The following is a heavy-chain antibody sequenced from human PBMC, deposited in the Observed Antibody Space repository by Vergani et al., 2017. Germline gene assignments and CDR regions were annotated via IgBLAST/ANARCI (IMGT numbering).Heavy chain of an antibody. CDR2: IWHDGSNK. Sequence: QVQLVESGGGVVQPGRSLRLSCAASGFTFSSYGMHWVRQAPGKGLEWVAVIWHDGSNKYYADSVKGRFTISRDNSKNTLYLQMNSLRAEDTAVYYCARERGDYGDYGAYYYYGMDVWGQGTTVTVSS. J-gene: IGHJ6*02. CDR1: GFTFSSYG. D-gene: IGHD4-17*01. CDR3: ARERGDYGDYGAYYYYGMDV. V-gene: IGHV3-33*01.